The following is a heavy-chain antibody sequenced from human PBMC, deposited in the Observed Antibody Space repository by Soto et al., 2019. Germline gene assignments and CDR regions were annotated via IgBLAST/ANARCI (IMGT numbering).Heavy chain of an antibody. CDR3: VRDGTKTLRAWFDP. D-gene: IGHD3-16*01. CDR2: LHYSGST. CDR1: GGSIVSFC. V-gene: IGHV4-59*12. J-gene: IGHJ5*02. Sequence: PSETLSLSCTVAGGSIVSFCGSWIRQPPGKGLEWIGYLHYSGSTNYNPSLKSRVTTSVDTSQNQFSLRLSSVTAADTAVYYCVRDGTKTLRAWFDPWGQGISVTVSS.